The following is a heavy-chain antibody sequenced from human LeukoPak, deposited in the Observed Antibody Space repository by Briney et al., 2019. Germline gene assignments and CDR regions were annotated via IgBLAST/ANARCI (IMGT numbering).Heavy chain of an antibody. Sequence: GGSLRLSCAASRFPFRSCAMKWVRQAPGMGLDWVPTISCIGINTYYADSVKGRFTISRDNSKNTVYLEMNSLRAEDTALYYCAKDQIGYNKAGDYWGQGTLVTVSS. CDR1: RFPFRSCA. CDR2: ISCIGINT. CDR3: AKDQIGYNKAGDY. J-gene: IGHJ4*02. V-gene: IGHV3-23*01. D-gene: IGHD5-24*01.